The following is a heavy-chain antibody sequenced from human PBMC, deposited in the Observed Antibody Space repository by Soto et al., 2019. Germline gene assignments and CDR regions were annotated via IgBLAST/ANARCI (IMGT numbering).Heavy chain of an antibody. CDR2: IYYSGST. J-gene: IGHJ4*02. Sequence: SETLSLTCTVSGGSICSSSYYRGWIRQPPGKGLEWIGSIYYSGSTYYNPSLKSRVTISVDTSKNQFSLKLSSVTAADTAVYYCARHDWAKPFDYWGQGTLVTVSS. V-gene: IGHV4-39*01. CDR3: ARHDWAKPFDY. D-gene: IGHD3-9*01. CDR1: GGSICSSSYY.